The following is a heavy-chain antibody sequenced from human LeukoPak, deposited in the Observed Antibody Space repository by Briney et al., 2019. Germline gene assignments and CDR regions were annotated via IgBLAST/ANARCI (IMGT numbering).Heavy chain of an antibody. CDR3: ARDKYTGYETFDY. CDR1: GYTFTGYY. CDR2: INPNNGGT. V-gene: IGHV1-2*02. D-gene: IGHD5-12*01. J-gene: IGHJ4*02. Sequence: GASVKVSCTASGYTFTGYYIHWVRQAPGQGLEWMGWINPNNGGTNYAQKFQGRVTMTRDTSISTAYMELNRLTSDDTAVYYCARDKYTGYETFDYWGQGTPVTVSS.